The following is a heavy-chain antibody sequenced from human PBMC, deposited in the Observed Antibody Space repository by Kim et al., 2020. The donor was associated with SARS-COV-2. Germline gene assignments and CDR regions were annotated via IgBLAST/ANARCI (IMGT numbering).Heavy chain of an antibody. CDR3: ARHLNSGSYDWSGHAFDI. V-gene: IGHV5-10-1*01. Sequence: GESLKISCKGSGYSFTSYWISWVRQMPGKGLEWMGRIDPSDSYTNYSPSFQGHVTISADKSISTAYLQWSSLKASDTAMYYCARHLNSGSYDWSGHAFDIWGQGTMVTVSS. J-gene: IGHJ3*02. CDR2: IDPSDSYT. CDR1: GYSFTSYW. D-gene: IGHD1-26*01.